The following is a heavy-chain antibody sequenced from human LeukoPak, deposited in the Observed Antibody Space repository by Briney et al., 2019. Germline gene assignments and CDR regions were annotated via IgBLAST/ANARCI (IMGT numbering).Heavy chain of an antibody. V-gene: IGHV4-39*07. Sequence: ASETLSLTCTVSGDSISRSQSYWGWIRQPPGKGPEWIGNIFRSGGTYYNPSLKSRVTISVETAKSQVSLNLRAVTAADTAVYYCARDGSDNWGQFDSWGQGTLVTVSS. D-gene: IGHD1-1*01. CDR1: GDSISRSQSY. J-gene: IGHJ4*02. CDR2: IFRSGGT. CDR3: ARDGSDNWGQFDS.